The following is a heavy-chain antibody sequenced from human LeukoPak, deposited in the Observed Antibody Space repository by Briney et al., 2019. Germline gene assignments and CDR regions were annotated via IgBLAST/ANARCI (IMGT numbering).Heavy chain of an antibody. CDR3: ARDGRKGYEIDY. Sequence: PGGSLRLSCVVSGFPFSNNPMNWVRQAPGKGLEWVSYISTAITTTYYAESVKGRFTISRDNAKNSLYLQMNSLRVEDTAVYYCARDGRKGYEIDYWGQGTLVTVSS. J-gene: IGHJ4*02. D-gene: IGHD5-24*01. V-gene: IGHV3-48*01. CDR2: ISTAITTT. CDR1: GFPFSNNP.